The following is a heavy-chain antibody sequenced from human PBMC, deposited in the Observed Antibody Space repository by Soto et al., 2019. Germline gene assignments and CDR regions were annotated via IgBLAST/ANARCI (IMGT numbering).Heavy chain of an antibody. CDR1: GFTFSTYD. V-gene: IGHV3-13*01. CDR2: IGTTGDT. CDR3: ARGLYSCDY. Sequence: GGSVRLSCAASGFTFSTYDMHWVRQATGKGLEWVSTIGTTGDTYYPVSVKGRFTISRENAKNSLYLQMNSLRAGDTAVYYCARGLYSCDYWGQGTLGTVSA. J-gene: IGHJ4*02.